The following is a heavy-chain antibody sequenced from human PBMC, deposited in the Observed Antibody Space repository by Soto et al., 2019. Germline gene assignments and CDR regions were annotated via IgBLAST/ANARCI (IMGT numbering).Heavy chain of an antibody. CDR2: IFYSGST. CDR1: GGSISNYY. CDR3: ARHSPDFDWLSQIDY. Sequence: PSETLSLTCTVSGGSISNYYWSWIRQPPGRGLEWIGHIFYSGSTNYNPALKSRVTISVDTFKSQLTLKLTSVTAADTAVYYCARHSPDFDWLSQIDYRGQGTLVTVSS. V-gene: IGHV4-59*08. J-gene: IGHJ4*02. D-gene: IGHD3-9*01.